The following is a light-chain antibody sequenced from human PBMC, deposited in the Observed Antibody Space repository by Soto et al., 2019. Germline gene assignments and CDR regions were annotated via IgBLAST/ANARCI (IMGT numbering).Light chain of an antibody. CDR2: RNN. CDR1: SSNIGSNY. J-gene: IGLJ1*01. V-gene: IGLV1-47*01. Sequence: QPVLTQPPSASETPGQRVTISCSGSSSNIGSNYVYWYQQLPGTAPKLLIYRNNQRPSGVPDRFSGSKSGTSASLAISGLRSEDEADYYCAAWDDSLSGNYVFGTGTKLTVL. CDR3: AAWDDSLSGNYV.